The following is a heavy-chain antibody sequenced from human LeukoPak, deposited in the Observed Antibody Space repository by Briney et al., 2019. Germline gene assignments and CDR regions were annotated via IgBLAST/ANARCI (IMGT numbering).Heavy chain of an antibody. D-gene: IGHD5-24*01. CDR1: GGSISSYY. CDR3: ARAKRERWLQPTGFDY. V-gene: IGHV4-59*08. Sequence: PSETLSLTCTVSGGSISSYYWSWIRQPPGKGLEWIGYIYYSGSTNYNPSLNSRVTISVDTSKNQFSLKLSSVTAADTAVYYCARAKRERWLQPTGFDYWGQGTLVTVSS. J-gene: IGHJ4*02. CDR2: IYYSGST.